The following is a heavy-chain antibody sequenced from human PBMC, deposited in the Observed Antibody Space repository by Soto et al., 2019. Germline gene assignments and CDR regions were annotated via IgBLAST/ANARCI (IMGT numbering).Heavy chain of an antibody. CDR2: INHSGST. J-gene: IGHJ4*02. D-gene: IGHD2-2*01. CDR1: GGSFSGYY. V-gene: IGHV4-34*01. Sequence: SETLSLTCAVYGGSFSGYYWIWIRQPPRKGLEWIGEINHSGSTNYNPSLKSRVTISVDTSKNQFSLKLSSVTAADTAVYYCARGGYCSSTSCYADFDYWGQGTLVTVSS. CDR3: ARGGYCSSTSCYADFDY.